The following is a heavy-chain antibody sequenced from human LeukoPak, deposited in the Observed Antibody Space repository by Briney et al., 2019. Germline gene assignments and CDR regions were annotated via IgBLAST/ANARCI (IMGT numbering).Heavy chain of an antibody. V-gene: IGHV4-39*01. CDR1: GDSISSSTYY. CDR2: IHNAGST. Sequence: SETLSLTCTVSGDSISSSTYYWGWIRQPPGKGLEWIGSIHNAGSTYYNPSLKSQVSISVDTSKAHFSLKLRSATAADTAVYYCARHGGISGVGPTEDYWGQGTLVTVSS. CDR3: ARHGGISGVGPTEDY. D-gene: IGHD1-26*01. J-gene: IGHJ4*02.